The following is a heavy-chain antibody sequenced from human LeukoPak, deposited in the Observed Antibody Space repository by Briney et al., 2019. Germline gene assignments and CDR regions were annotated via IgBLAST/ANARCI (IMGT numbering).Heavy chain of an antibody. V-gene: IGHV3-13*01. CDR2: IGTVGDT. D-gene: IGHD3-10*01. CDR1: GFTFSSYD. Sequence: GGSLRLSCAASGFTFSSYDMHWVRQATGKGLEWVSAIGTVGDTYYPGSVKGRFTISRENAKNSLYLQMNSLRAGDTAVYYCARGHYDGSGSYPWFDPWGQGTLVTVSS. CDR3: ARGHYDGSGSYPWFDP. J-gene: IGHJ5*02.